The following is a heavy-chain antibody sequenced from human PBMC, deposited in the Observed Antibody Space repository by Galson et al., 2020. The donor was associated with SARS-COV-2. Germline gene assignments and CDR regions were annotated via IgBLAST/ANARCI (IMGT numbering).Heavy chain of an antibody. CDR2: IYWDDDK. J-gene: IGHJ4*02. D-gene: IGHD2-21*02. V-gene: IGHV2-5*02. Sequence: SGPTLVKPTQTLTLTCTFSGFSLSTSGVGVGWIRQPPGKALEWLALIYWDDDKRYSPSLKSRRTITKDTSKNQVVLTMTNMDPVDTATYYCARYIVVVTAVYFDYWGQGTLVTVSS. CDR1: GFSLSTSGVG. CDR3: ARYIVVVTAVYFDY.